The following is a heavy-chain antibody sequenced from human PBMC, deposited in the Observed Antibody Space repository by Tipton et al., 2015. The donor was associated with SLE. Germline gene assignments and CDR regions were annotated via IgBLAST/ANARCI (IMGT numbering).Heavy chain of an antibody. CDR3: ARAPYFDY. Sequence: TLSLTCTVSGGSISSGSYYWSWIRQPAGKGLEWIGRVYTSGSSNYNPSLRSRVTISVDTSKNQFSLKLSSVTAADTAVYYCARAPYFDYWGQGTLVTVSS. J-gene: IGHJ4*02. V-gene: IGHV4-61*02. CDR1: GGSISSGSYY. CDR2: VYTSGSS.